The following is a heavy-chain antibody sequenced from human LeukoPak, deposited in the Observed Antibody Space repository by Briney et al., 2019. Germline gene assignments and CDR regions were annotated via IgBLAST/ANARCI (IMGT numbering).Heavy chain of an antibody. CDR1: GFTFSSYA. CDR2: ISGSGGST. CDR3: AKDGSSWYYDFWSGPNWFDP. V-gene: IGHV3-23*01. D-gene: IGHD3-3*01. Sequence: GGSLRLSCAASGFTFSSYAMSWVRQAPGKGLEWVSAISGSGGSTYYADSVKGRFTISRDNSKNTLYLQMNSLRAEDTAVYHCAKDGSSWYYDFWSGPNWFDPWGQGTLVTVSS. J-gene: IGHJ5*02.